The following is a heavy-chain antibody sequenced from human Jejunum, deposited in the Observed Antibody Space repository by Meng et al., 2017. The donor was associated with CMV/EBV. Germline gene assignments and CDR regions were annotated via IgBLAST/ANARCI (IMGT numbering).Heavy chain of an antibody. V-gene: IGHV3-48*04. CDR3: ARGGVKVYYFNAMDV. Sequence: GFTFSSYSMNWVRQAPGKGLEWVSYISSSSLSIIYADSVKGRFTISRDNSKNTLYLQMNSLRAEDTAVYYCARGGVKVYYFNAMDVWGQGTPVTVSS. D-gene: IGHD3-10*01. J-gene: IGHJ6*02. CDR1: GFTFSSYS. CDR2: ISSSSLSI.